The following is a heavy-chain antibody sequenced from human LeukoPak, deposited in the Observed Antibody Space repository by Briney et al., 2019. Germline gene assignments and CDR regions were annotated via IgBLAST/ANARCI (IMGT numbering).Heavy chain of an antibody. CDR3: ARGPRAAADDY. Sequence: AASVKVSCKASGNTFINFAINWGRQAPGQRPEWMGWINAGNGNTKYSQKFQGRVTITRDTSASTAYMELSGLTSEDTAVYYCARGPRAAADDYWGQGTLVTVSS. J-gene: IGHJ4*02. CDR1: GNTFINFA. D-gene: IGHD6-13*01. V-gene: IGHV1-3*01. CDR2: INAGNGNT.